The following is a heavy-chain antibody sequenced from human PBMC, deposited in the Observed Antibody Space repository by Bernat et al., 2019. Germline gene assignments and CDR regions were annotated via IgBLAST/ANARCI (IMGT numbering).Heavy chain of an antibody. J-gene: IGHJ3*02. V-gene: IGHV1-18*04. Sequence: QVQPVQSGAEVKKPGSSVKVSCKASGYTFTSYGISWVLQAPGQGLEWMGWISAYNGNTNYAQNLQGRVTMTTDTSTSTAYMELRSLRSDDTAVYYCAREGWYSSGYYFGHNYIWGQGTMVTVSS. D-gene: IGHD3-22*01. CDR1: GYTFTSYG. CDR2: ISAYNGNT. CDR3: AREGWYSSGYYFGHNYI.